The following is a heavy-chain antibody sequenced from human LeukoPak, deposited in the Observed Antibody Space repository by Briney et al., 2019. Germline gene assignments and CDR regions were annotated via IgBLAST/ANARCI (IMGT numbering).Heavy chain of an antibody. CDR3: ARHIAVSYDAFDL. D-gene: IGHD6-19*01. J-gene: IGHJ3*01. CDR1: GGSISNYY. Sequence: SETLSLTCTVSGGSISNYYWSWIRQPAGKGLEWIGRIYAGGTASYNPSLKSRVTMSADMSKNQLSLKLTSVTAADTAVYYCARHIAVSYDAFDLWGRGTMVTVSS. V-gene: IGHV4-4*07. CDR2: IYAGGTA.